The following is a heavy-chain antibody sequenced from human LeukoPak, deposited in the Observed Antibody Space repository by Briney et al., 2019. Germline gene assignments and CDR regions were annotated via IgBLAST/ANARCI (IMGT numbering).Heavy chain of an antibody. J-gene: IGHJ4*02. D-gene: IGHD6-13*01. CDR1: GFIFSDYY. CDR3: ARAYSSSWYVDY. V-gene: IGHV3-11*01. Sequence: GGSLRLSCAASGFIFSDYYMSWIRQAPGKGLEWVSYISSSGSTIYYADSVKGRFTISRDNAKNSLYLQMNSLRAEDTAVYHCARAYSSSWYVDYWGQGTLVTVSS. CDR2: ISSSGSTI.